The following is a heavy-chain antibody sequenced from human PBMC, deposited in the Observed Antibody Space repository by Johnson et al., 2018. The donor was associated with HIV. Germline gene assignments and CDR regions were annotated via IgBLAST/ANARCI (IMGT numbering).Heavy chain of an antibody. Sequence: MQLVESGGGVVQPGTSLRLSCAASGFTFRNYAMHWVRQAPGKGLEWVAVISYDGSNKYYADSVKGRFTISRDNSKNTLSLQMNSPRVDDTAIYYCARVRAGRENAFDIWGQGTMVTVSS. J-gene: IGHJ3*02. CDR2: ISYDGSNK. D-gene: IGHD1-26*01. V-gene: IGHV3-30*04. CDR3: ARVRAGRENAFDI. CDR1: GFTFRNYA.